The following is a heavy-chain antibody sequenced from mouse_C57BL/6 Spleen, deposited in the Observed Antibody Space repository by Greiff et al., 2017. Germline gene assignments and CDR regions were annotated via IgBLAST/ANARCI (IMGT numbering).Heavy chain of an antibody. CDR3: ARSGWDVPAWFAY. CDR2: SKPGSGGT. D-gene: IGHD4-1*01. J-gene: IGHJ3*01. V-gene: IGHV1-54*01. Sequence: QVQLQQSGAELVRPGTSVKVSCKASGYAFTNYLIEWVKQRPGQGLEWIGVSKPGSGGTNYNEKFKGKATLTADKSSSTAYMQLSSLTSEDSAVYFCARSGWDVPAWFAYWGQGTLVTVSA. CDR1: GYAFTNYL.